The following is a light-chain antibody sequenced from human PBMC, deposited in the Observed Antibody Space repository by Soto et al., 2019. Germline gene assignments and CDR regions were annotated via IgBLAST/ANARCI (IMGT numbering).Light chain of an antibody. Sequence: DIQMTQSPSTLSASVGDRVTITCRASQSISSWLAWYQQKPGKAPKLLIYKASSLESGVPSRFSGSGSGTEFTLTISSLQPDDFATYYFQQYNSYSRTFGQGTKMDIK. CDR3: QQYNSYSRT. CDR1: QSISSW. V-gene: IGKV1-5*03. CDR2: KAS. J-gene: IGKJ1*01.